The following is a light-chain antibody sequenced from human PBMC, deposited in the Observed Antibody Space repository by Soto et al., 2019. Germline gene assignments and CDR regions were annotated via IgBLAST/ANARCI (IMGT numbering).Light chain of an antibody. Sequence: EIVLTQSPATLSLSPGERATLSCRASQSVSSYLAWYQQKPGQAPRLLIYDASNRATGIPARFSGSGSGTDFTLTISSLEPEVFAVYYCQQRSNWPINFGQGTRLEIK. J-gene: IGKJ5*01. CDR3: QQRSNWPIN. V-gene: IGKV3-11*01. CDR2: DAS. CDR1: QSVSSY.